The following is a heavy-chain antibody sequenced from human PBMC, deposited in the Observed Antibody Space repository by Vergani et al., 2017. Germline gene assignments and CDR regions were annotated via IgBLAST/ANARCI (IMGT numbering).Heavy chain of an antibody. Sequence: QVQLQESGPGLVKPSQTLSLTCTVSGGSISSGSYYWSWIRQPAGKGLEWIGRIYTSGSTNYNPSLKSRVTISVDTSKNQFSLKLGSVTAADTAMYYCASRRGWLHYGMDVWGQGTTVTVSS. V-gene: IGHV4-61*02. CDR2: IYTSGST. CDR1: GGSISSGSYY. D-gene: IGHD5-12*01. J-gene: IGHJ6*02. CDR3: ASRRGWLHYGMDV.